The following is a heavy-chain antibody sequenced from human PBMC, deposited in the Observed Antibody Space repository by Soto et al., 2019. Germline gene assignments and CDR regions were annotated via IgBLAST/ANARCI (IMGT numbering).Heavy chain of an antibody. Sequence: GGSLRLSCAASGFTFSSYAMSWVRQAPGKGLEWVSAISGSGGSTYYADSVKGRFTISRDNSKNTLYLQMNSLRAEDTAVYYCAKWSSSWSTTNDAFDIWGQGTMVTVSS. V-gene: IGHV3-23*01. CDR2: ISGSGGST. D-gene: IGHD6-13*01. CDR1: GFTFSSYA. CDR3: AKWSSSWSTTNDAFDI. J-gene: IGHJ3*02.